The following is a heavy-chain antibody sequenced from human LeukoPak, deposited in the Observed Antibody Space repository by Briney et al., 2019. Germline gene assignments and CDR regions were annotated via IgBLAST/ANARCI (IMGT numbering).Heavy chain of an antibody. D-gene: IGHD3-16*01. J-gene: IGHJ4*02. CDR2: IYHSGST. Sequence: SETLSLTCTVAGYSISSGYYWGWIRQPPGKGLEWIGSIYHSGSTYYNPSLKSRVTISVDTSKNQFSLKLSSVTAADTAVYYCARDRGLGAFDYWGQGTLVTVSS. CDR1: GYSISSGYY. CDR3: ARDRGLGAFDY. V-gene: IGHV4-38-2*02.